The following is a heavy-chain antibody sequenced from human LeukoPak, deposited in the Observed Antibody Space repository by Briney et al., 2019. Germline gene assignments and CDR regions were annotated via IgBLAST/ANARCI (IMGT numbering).Heavy chain of an antibody. CDR2: IYYTGST. CDR3: ARLYRYESIIYFDY. CDR1: GGSISPFS. J-gene: IGHJ4*02. V-gene: IGHV4-59*01. Sequence: PSETLSPTCTVSGGSISPFSWSWIRQPPGKGLEWIGYIYYTGSTNYNPSLKSRVTISIDTSKNQFSLKLSSVTAADTAVYYCARLYRYESIIYFDYWGQGTLVSVSS. D-gene: IGHD3-22*01.